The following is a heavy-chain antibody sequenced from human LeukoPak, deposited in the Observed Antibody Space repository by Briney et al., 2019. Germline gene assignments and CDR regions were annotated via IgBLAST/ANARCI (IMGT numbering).Heavy chain of an antibody. V-gene: IGHV4-30-4*07. CDR1: GGSISSGGYS. J-gene: IGHJ3*02. Sequence: SETLSLTCAVSGGSISSGGYSWSWIRQPPGTGLEWIGYIYYSGSTYYNPSLKSRVTISVDTSKNQFSLKLSSVTAADTAVYYCARVGQDDAFDIWGQGTMVTVSS. CDR2: IYYSGST. CDR3: ARVGQDDAFDI.